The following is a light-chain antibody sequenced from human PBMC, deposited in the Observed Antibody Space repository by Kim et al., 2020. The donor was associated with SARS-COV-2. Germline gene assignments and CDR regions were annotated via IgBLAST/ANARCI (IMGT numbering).Light chain of an antibody. CDR2: DAS. CDR1: QSISVW. CDR3: QQYNRYSLT. V-gene: IGKV1-5*01. J-gene: IGKJ4*01. Sequence: ASVGDRVNITCRASQSISVWLAWYQQKPGKAPELLIYDASTLESGVPSRFSGSGSGTEFTLTISSLQPDDFATYYCQQYNRYSLTFGGGTKVDIK.